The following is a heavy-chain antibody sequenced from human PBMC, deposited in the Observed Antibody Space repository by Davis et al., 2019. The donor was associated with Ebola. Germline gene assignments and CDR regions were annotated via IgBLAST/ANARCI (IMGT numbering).Heavy chain of an antibody. CDR3: ARGWTRTVFDV. V-gene: IGHV6-1*01. CDR2: TYYTSKWIN. Sequence: HSQTLSLTCAISGDSVSASTAWNWIRQSPSRGLEWLGRTYYTSKWINDYGESVTGRITINPDTSMNQFSLHLNSVTPEDTAVYYCARGWTRTVFDVWGQGIQVTVSS. J-gene: IGHJ4*02. CDR1: GDSVSASTA. D-gene: IGHD4-17*01.